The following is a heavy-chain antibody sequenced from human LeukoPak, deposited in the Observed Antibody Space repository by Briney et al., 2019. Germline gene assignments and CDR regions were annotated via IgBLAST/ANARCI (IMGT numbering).Heavy chain of an antibody. D-gene: IGHD6-13*01. CDR2: TSHDESNK. Sequence: GESLRLSCVASGISLRSYSVHWVRQAPGKGLEWVALTSHDESNKKYADSVRGRCTISRDNSRGTVFLQLSNLRHEDTAVYYCAKGDAAGAYRTDFWGPGTRVTVSS. CDR1: GISLRSYS. V-gene: IGHV3-30-3*01. CDR3: AKGDAAGAYRTDF. J-gene: IGHJ4*02.